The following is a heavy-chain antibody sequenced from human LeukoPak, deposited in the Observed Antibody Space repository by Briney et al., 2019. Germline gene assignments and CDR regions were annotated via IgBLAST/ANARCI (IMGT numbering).Heavy chain of an antibody. D-gene: IGHD2-2*01. V-gene: IGHV4-59*01. Sequence: SETLSLTCTVSGGSISSYYWSWIRQPPGKGLEWIGYVYYSGSTNYNPSLKSRVTISVDTSKNQFSLKLSSVTAADTAVYYCARGGSTSNWFDPWGQGTLVTVSS. CDR1: GGSISSYY. CDR3: ARGGSTSNWFDP. CDR2: VYYSGST. J-gene: IGHJ5*02.